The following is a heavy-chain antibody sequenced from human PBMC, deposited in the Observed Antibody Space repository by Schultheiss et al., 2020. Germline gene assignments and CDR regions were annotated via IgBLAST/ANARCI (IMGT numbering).Heavy chain of an antibody. D-gene: IGHD2-15*01. Sequence: GESLKISCAASGFTFSSYWMSWVRQAPGKGLEWVSYISSSSSYTNYADSVKGRFTISRDNAKNSLYLQMNSLRAEDTAVYYCAKDTVVVVAADWYFDLWGRGTLVTVSS. CDR2: ISSSSSYT. CDR1: GFTFSSYW. J-gene: IGHJ2*01. V-gene: IGHV3-21*05. CDR3: AKDTVVVVAADWYFDL.